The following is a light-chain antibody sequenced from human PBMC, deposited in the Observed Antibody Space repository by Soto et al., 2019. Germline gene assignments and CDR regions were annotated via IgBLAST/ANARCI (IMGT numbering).Light chain of an antibody. CDR1: KSISSK. J-gene: IGKJ1*01. V-gene: IGKV3-11*01. CDR3: QHRSSWPRT. Sequence: EIVLTQSPATLSLSPGERATLSCRASKSISSKLGWYQQKPGQAPRLLIYDASNRATVIPARFSGSGSGTDFTLTISSLEPEDFAVYYCQHRSSWPRTFGQGTKVEIK. CDR2: DAS.